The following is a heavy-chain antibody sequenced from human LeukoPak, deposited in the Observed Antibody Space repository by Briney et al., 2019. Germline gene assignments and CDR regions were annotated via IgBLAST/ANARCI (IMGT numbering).Heavy chain of an antibody. CDR1: GFTFSSYE. D-gene: IGHD6-19*01. J-gene: IGHJ3*02. CDR3: ARVEQWLVHGAFDI. Sequence: GGSLRLSCAASGFTFSSYEMNWVRQAPGKGLEWVSYISSSGSTIYYADSVKGRFTISRDNAKNSLYLQMNSLRAEDTAVYYCARVEQWLVHGAFDIWGQGTMVTASS. V-gene: IGHV3-48*03. CDR2: ISSSGSTI.